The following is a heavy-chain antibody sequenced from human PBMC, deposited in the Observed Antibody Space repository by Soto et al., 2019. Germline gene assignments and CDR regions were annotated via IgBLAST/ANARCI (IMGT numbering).Heavy chain of an antibody. D-gene: IGHD4-17*01. V-gene: IGHV4-30-2*01. Sequence: SETLSLTCAVCRGSISSGGYSCNWIRQPPGKGLEWIGYIYHSGSTYYNPSLKSRVTISVDRSKNQFSLKLSSVTAADTAVYYCARGVTTVTTFDYWGQGTLVTVS. J-gene: IGHJ4*02. CDR2: IYHSGST. CDR3: ARGVTTVTTFDY. CDR1: RGSISSGGYS.